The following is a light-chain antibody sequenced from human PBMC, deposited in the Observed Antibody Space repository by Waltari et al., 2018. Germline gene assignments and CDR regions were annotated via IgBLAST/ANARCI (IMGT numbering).Light chain of an antibody. J-gene: IGKJ2*01. CDR1: QDIVSW. CDR2: AAS. Sequence: DIQMTQSPSSLSASVGDRVTITCRASQDIVSWLAWYQQKPGKAPKLLIYAASRLESGVPPRFSGSGSGTDFILAISSLQPEDCGTFYCQQGNSFPYTFGQGTKLEI. V-gene: IGKV1-12*01. CDR3: QQGNSFPYT.